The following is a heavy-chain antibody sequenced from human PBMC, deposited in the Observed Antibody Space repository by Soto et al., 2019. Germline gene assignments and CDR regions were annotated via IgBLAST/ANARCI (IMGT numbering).Heavy chain of an antibody. CDR3: AGYCSAGSCDQALGA. CDR1: GFTVSNSY. Sequence: EVQVVESGGGLIQPGGSLRLSCAASGFTVSNSYMSWVRQAPGKGLEWVSLIYSGGSTYYADSVKGRFTISRENSKNTMYLQMNSLRVEDTGVEDCAGYCSAGSCDQALGAWGQGTLVTVSS. D-gene: IGHD2-15*01. J-gene: IGHJ5*02. CDR2: IYSGGST. V-gene: IGHV3-53*01.